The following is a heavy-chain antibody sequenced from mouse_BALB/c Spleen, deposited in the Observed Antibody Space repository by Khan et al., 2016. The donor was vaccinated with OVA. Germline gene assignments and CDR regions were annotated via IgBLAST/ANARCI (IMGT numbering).Heavy chain of an antibody. D-gene: IGHD2-1*01. V-gene: IGHV1S132*01. CDR1: GYIFTSYW. J-gene: IGHJ3*01. CDR2: IFPGTGTT. CDR3: TRGYFGNYEFVF. Sequence: QVQLKESGAELVKPGALVKLSCKTSGYIFTSYWIQWVKQRPGQGLGWIGQIFPGTGTTYYNENFKGKATLTVDTSSSTAYMHLSSLTSEDSAVYFCTRGYFGNYEFVFWGQGTLVTVSP.